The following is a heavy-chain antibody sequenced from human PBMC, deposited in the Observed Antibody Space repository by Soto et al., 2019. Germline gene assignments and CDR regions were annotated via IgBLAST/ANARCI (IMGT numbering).Heavy chain of an antibody. CDR3: AREGYGDYVGDYYCYYGMDV. CDR2: IIPIFGTA. J-gene: IGHJ6*02. Sequence: GASVKVSCKASGGTFSSYAISWVRQAPGQGLEWMGGIIPIFGTANYAQKFQGRVTITADKSTSTAYMELSSLRSEDTAVYYCAREGYGDYVGDYYCYYGMDVWGQGTTVTVSS. V-gene: IGHV1-69*06. CDR1: GGTFSSYA. D-gene: IGHD4-17*01.